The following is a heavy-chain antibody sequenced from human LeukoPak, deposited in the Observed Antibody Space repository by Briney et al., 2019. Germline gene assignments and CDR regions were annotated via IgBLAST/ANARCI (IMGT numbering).Heavy chain of an antibody. CDR2: ISAYNGNT. Sequence: ASVTVSCKASGYTFTSYGISWVRQAPGQGLEWMGWISAYNGNTNYAQKLQGRVTMTTDTSTSTAYMELRSLRSDDTAVYYCARGSGQYCSSTSCWGDFDYWGQGTLVTVSS. V-gene: IGHV1-18*01. J-gene: IGHJ4*02. CDR1: GYTFTSYG. D-gene: IGHD2-2*01. CDR3: ARGSGQYCSSTSCWGDFDY.